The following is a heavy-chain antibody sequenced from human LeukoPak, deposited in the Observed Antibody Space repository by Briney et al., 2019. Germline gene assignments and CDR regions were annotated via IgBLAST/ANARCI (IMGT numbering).Heavy chain of an antibody. V-gene: IGHV4-4*07. CDR1: GGSISSYY. Sequence: PSETLSLTCTVSGGSISSYYWSWIRQPAGKGLEWIGRIYTSGSTNYNPSLKSRVTMSVDTSKNHFSLKLSSVTAADTAVYYCARGPGQLLVGYYYYYMDVWGKGTTVTVSS. CDR3: ARGPGQLLVGYYYYYMDV. J-gene: IGHJ6*03. CDR2: IYTSGST. D-gene: IGHD2-2*01.